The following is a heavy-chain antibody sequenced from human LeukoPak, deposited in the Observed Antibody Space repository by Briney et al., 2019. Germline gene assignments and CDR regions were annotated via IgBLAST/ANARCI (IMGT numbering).Heavy chain of an antibody. Sequence: SQTLPLTCTVHGGSIRSGDYSCNCIRRPPGKGLDWTGYCYYSRSTYYNPSLKSRVTISVDNSKNRFSLNLSSVTGAVTPVYYCARDFGVIIGSAFDIWGQGTMVTVFS. CDR2: CYYSRST. D-gene: IGHD3-3*01. J-gene: IGHJ3*02. CDR1: GGSIRSGDYS. V-gene: IGHV4-30-4*08. CDR3: ARDFGVIIGSAFDI.